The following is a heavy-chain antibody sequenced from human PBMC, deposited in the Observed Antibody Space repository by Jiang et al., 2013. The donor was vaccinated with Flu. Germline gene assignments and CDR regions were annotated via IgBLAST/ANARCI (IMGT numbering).Heavy chain of an antibody. CDR1: GYTFTDYY. Sequence: VQLVESGAEVKKPGASVKVSCKASGYTFTDYYIHWVRQAPGQGLEWMGWINPNSGDTNYGQKFQGRVTMTRDTSISTAYMELSSLRSDDTAVYYCARDRVGDNPYYYYGMDVWGQGTNGHRLI. D-gene: IGHD1-26*01. CDR3: ARDRVGDNPYYYYGMDV. V-gene: IGHV1-2*02. CDR2: INPNSGDT. J-gene: IGHJ6*02.